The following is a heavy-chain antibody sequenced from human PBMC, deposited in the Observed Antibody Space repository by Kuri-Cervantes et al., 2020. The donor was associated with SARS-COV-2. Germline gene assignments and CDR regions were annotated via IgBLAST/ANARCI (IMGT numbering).Heavy chain of an antibody. CDR1: GGSISSSGYY. Sequence: SETLSLTCTVSGGSISSSGYYWSWIRQPPGKGLEWIGYIYYSGSTYYNPSLKSRVTISVDTSKNQFSLNLTSVTAADSAVFYCARRSPQSYYYGMDVWGQGTTVTVSS. CDR3: ARRSPQSYYYGMDV. V-gene: IGHV4-39*01. CDR2: IYYSGST. J-gene: IGHJ6*02.